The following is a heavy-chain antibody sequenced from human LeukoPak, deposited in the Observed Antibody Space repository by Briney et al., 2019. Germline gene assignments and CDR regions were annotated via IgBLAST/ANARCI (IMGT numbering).Heavy chain of an antibody. V-gene: IGHV1-46*01. CDR3: ARDQGMGYCSGGSCQPLDY. J-gene: IGHJ4*02. CDR2: INPSGGST. CDR1: GYTFTSYY. Sequence: ASVKVSCKASGYTFTSYYMHLVRQAPGQGLEWMGIINPSGGSTSYAQKFQGRVTMTRDTSTSTVYMELSSLRSEDTAVYYCARDQGMGYCSGGSCQPLDYWGQGTLVTVSS. D-gene: IGHD2-15*01.